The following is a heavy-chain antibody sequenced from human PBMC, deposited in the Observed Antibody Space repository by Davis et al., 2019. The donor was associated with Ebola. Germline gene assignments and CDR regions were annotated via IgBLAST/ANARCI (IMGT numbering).Heavy chain of an antibody. CDR1: GFTVSSNY. V-gene: IGHV3-53*01. CDR2: IYSGGST. J-gene: IGHJ6*02. Sequence: GESLKISCAASGFTVSSNYMSWVRQAPGKGLEWVSVIYSGGSTYYADSVKGRFTISRDNAKNSLYLQMNSLRAEDTAVYYCARPQGRFLEWLLYYGMDVWGQGTTVTVSS. CDR3: ARPQGRFLEWLLYYGMDV. D-gene: IGHD3-3*01.